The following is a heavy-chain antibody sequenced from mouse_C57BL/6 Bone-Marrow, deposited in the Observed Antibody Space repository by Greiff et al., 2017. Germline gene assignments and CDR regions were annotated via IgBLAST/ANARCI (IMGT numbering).Heavy chain of an antibody. Sequence: EVKLVESGGGLVKPGGSLKLSCAASGFTFSSYAMSWVRQTPEKRLEWVATISDGGSYTYYPDNVKGRFTISRDNAKNNLYLQMSPLKSEDSAMXDGARDEGFSSEYCDYWGEGTTLTVSA. D-gene: IGHD6-1*01. CDR1: GFTFSSYA. CDR2: ISDGGSYT. J-gene: IGHJ2*01. CDR3: ARDEGFSSEYCDY. V-gene: IGHV5-4*01.